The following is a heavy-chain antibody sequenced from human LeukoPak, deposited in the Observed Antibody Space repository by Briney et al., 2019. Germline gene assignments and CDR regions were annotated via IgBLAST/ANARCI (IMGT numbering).Heavy chain of an antibody. Sequence: PGGSLRLSCAASGFTFSSYAMSWVRQAPGKGLEWVSAISASGGSTYYADSVKGRFTVSRDKSKNTLYLQMTSLRAEDTAVYYCAKEGSSGWYSFFVYWGPGTLVTVSS. CDR2: ISASGGST. CDR1: GFTFSSYA. J-gene: IGHJ4*02. CDR3: AKEGSSGWYSFFVY. V-gene: IGHV3-23*01. D-gene: IGHD6-19*01.